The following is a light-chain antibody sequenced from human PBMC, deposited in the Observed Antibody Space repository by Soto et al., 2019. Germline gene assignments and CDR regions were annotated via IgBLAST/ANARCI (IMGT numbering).Light chain of an antibody. Sequence: LTQPPSASGSPGQSVTVSCAGTSRDVGAYSSVAWYQQHPGKAPKLIIYEVTKRPSGVPDRFSGARSGNTAFLTVSGLQADDEADYYCSAHAGSNNYVFGTGTKVTV. CDR2: EVT. CDR1: SRDVGAYSS. CDR3: SAHAGSNNYV. J-gene: IGLJ1*01. V-gene: IGLV2-8*01.